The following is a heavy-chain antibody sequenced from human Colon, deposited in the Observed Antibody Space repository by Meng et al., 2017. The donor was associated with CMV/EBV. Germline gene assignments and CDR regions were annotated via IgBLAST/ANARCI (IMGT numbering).Heavy chain of an antibody. CDR3: VRRQRLPNDFDY. J-gene: IGHJ4*02. D-gene: IGHD5-18*01. V-gene: IGHV1-8*01. CDR2: MNPNSYHT. Sequence: KASGYTFTGYNLNWVRQATGQGLEWLGWMNPNSYHTGYAQKFQSRVIMTWDTSISTAYMELSSLGFEDTAVYYCVRRQRLPNDFDYWGQGTLVTVSS. CDR1: GYTFTGYN.